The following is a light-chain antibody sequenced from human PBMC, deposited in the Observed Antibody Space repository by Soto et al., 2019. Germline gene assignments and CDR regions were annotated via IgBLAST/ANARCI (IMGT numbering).Light chain of an antibody. CDR3: QQRSHWPT. CDR2: GAS. J-gene: IGKJ1*01. CDR1: QSVSSS. V-gene: IGKV3-11*01. Sequence: EIVVPHSPGTRSLSPGESATLSCRATQSVSSSLAWYQQKPGQAPRLLIYGASTRATGIPARFSGSGSGTDFTLTISSLEPEDFAFYFCQQRSHWPTLGQGTKVDIK.